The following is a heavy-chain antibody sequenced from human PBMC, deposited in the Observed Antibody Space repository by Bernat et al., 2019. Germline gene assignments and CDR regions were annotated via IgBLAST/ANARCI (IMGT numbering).Heavy chain of an antibody. Sequence: QVQLVQSGAEVKKPGSSVKVSCKASGGTFSSYAISWVRQAPGQGLEWMGGIIPIFGTANYAQKFQGRVTITADESTSTAYMELSSLRSEDTAVYYCVSWERQQLAHYYYYGMDVWGQGTTVTVSS. V-gene: IGHV1-69*01. CDR2: IIPIFGTA. CDR1: GGTFSSYA. J-gene: IGHJ6*02. D-gene: IGHD6-13*01. CDR3: VSWERQQLAHYYYYGMDV.